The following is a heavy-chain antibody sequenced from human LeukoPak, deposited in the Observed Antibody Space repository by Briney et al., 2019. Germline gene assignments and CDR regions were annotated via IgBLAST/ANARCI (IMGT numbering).Heavy chain of an antibody. CDR2: ISSSSSYR. J-gene: IGHJ4*02. D-gene: IGHD3-10*01. CDR1: GFTFSSYS. CDR3: ARDYQGFGESIDY. V-gene: IGHV3-21*01. Sequence: PAKSLRLSCAASGFTFSSYSMNWIRQAPGPGLELVSSISSSSSYRYYADPVKSRFAISRDNAKNSLYLQMNSLRADATTVYDCARDYQGFGESIDYWGQGTLVTVSS.